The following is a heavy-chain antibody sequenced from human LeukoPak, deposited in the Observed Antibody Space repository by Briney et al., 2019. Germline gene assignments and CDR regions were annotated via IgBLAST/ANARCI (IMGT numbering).Heavy chain of an antibody. J-gene: IGHJ4*02. CDR3: ARIPLYGTQRYFDY. D-gene: IGHD1-14*01. CDR2: IYYSGST. CDR1: GGSISSYY. Sequence: SETLSLTCTVSGGSISSYYWSWIRQPPWKGLEWIGYIYYSGSTNYHPSLKSRVTISVDTSKNQFSLKLSSVTAADTAVYYCARIPLYGTQRYFDYWGQGTLVTVSS. V-gene: IGHV4-59*01.